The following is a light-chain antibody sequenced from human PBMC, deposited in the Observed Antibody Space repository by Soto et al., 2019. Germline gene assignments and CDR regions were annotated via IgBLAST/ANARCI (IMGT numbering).Light chain of an antibody. CDR3: QQYGSSPPIT. Sequence: EIVLTQSPGALSLSPGERATLSCRASQSVSSGYLAWYQQKPGQAPRLLIFATSRRATGIPDRFSGSGSGTDFTLTISRLEPEDVAVYYCQQYGSSPPITFGQGTWLEIK. J-gene: IGKJ5*01. V-gene: IGKV3-20*01. CDR2: ATS. CDR1: QSVSSGY.